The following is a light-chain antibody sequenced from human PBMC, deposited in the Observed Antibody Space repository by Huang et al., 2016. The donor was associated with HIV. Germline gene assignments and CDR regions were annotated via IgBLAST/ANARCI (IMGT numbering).Light chain of an antibody. CDR1: QSLFYSTNNNKY. CDR2: WAS. V-gene: IGKV4-1*01. J-gene: IGKJ4*01. Sequence: DIVMTQSPDSLPVSLGARATINCKSSQSLFYSTNNNKYLAWYQQKPGQPPKLLINWASTRESGVPDRFSGSGSGTDFTLTISSLQAEDVAVYYCQQFYSSPPTFGGGTRVEIK. CDR3: QQFYSSPPT.